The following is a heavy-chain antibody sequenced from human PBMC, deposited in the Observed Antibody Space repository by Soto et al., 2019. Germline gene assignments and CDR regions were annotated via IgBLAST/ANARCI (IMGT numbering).Heavy chain of an antibody. V-gene: IGHV4-39*07. CDR3: ARDAGKAFQYGSGSGGVGYYYMDV. CDR2: IYYSGST. J-gene: IGHJ6*03. CDR1: GGSISSSSYY. Sequence: SETLSLTCTVSGGSISSSSYYWGWIRQPPGKGLEWIGSIYYSGSTNYNPSLKSRVTISVDTSKNQFSLKLSSVTAADTAVYYCARDAGKAFQYGSGSGGVGYYYMDVWGKGTTVTVSS. D-gene: IGHD3-10*01.